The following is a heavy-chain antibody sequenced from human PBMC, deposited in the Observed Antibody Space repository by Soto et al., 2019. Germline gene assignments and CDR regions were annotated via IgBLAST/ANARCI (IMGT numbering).Heavy chain of an antibody. CDR1: GGIFSSYT. D-gene: IGHD4-17*01. J-gene: IGHJ4*02. CDR3: ASIYGDYAD. Sequence: QVQLVQSGAEVKKPGSSVKVSCKASGGIFSSYTISWVRQAPGQGLEWMGRIIPILGEAKYAQKFQGRVTISADKSTSTAYLELSSLRSEDTAVYYCASIYGDYADWGQGTLVTVSS. V-gene: IGHV1-69*02. CDR2: IIPILGEA.